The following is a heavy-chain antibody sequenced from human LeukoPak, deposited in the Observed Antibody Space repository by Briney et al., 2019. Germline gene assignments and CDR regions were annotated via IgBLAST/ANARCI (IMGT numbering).Heavy chain of an antibody. CDR3: ARPVVVVAAPDAFDI. J-gene: IGHJ3*02. V-gene: IGHV3-30*03. CDR2: ISYDGSNK. D-gene: IGHD2-15*01. CDR1: GFTFSSYG. Sequence: GGSLRLSCAASGFTFSSYGMHWVRQAPGKGLEWVAVISYDGSNKYYADSVKGRFTISRDNSKNTLYLQMNSLRAEDTAVYYCARPVVVVAAPDAFDIWGQGTMVTVSS.